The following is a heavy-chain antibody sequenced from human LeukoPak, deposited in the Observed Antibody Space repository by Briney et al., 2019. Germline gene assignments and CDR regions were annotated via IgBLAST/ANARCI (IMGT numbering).Heavy chain of an antibody. D-gene: IGHD2-8*01. J-gene: IGHJ5*02. CDR3: ARGGPYNYGVGRRHWLDP. Sequence: GASVTVSCKASGYTFTSYDIIWVRQAPGQGLEWMGWMNPNSGDTAHAQNFQGRVSITWDTSIRTAYMELSSLRSEDTAVYYCARGGPYNYGVGRRHWLDPWGQGTLVTVSS. V-gene: IGHV1-8*01. CDR1: GYTFTSYD. CDR2: MNPNSGDT.